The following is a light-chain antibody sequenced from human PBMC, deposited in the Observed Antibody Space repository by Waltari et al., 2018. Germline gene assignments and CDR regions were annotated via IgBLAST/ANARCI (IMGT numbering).Light chain of an antibody. CDR1: QSVSSH. Sequence: EIVMTQSPATLSVSPGERATLSCRASQSVSSHLAWYQQQPGQAPRFLIYGASPRATGVPARFSGSGSGTDFTLTISGLQSEDYAVYFCHQHNSWPPLSFGGGTKVEIK. V-gene: IGKV3-15*01. J-gene: IGKJ4*01. CDR3: HQHNSWPPLS. CDR2: GAS.